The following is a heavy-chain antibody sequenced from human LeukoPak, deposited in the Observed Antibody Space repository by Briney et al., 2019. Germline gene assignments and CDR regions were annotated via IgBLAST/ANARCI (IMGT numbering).Heavy chain of an antibody. D-gene: IGHD5-18*01. CDR3: ARAGYTYVSPMTDY. Sequence: RSGGSLRLSCAASGFTFDDYAMNWVRQVPGKGLEWVSGINWNGGSTGYADSVKGRFTISRDNAENSLYLQMNSLRAEDTALYYCARAGYTYVSPMTDYWGQGTLVTVSS. V-gene: IGHV3-20*04. CDR2: INWNGGST. J-gene: IGHJ4*02. CDR1: GFTFDDYA.